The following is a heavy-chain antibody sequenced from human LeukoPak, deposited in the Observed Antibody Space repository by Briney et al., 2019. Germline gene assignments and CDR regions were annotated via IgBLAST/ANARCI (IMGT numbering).Heavy chain of an antibody. V-gene: IGHV3-33*01. CDR3: ARELFGELSNHFDY. J-gene: IGHJ4*02. Sequence: GGSLRLSCAASGFTFSSYGMHWVRQAPGKGLEWVAVIWYDGSNKYYADSVKGRFTISRDNSKNTPYLQMNSLRAEDTAVYYCARELFGELSNHFDYWGQGTLVTVSS. D-gene: IGHD3-10*02. CDR2: IWYDGSNK. CDR1: GFTFSSYG.